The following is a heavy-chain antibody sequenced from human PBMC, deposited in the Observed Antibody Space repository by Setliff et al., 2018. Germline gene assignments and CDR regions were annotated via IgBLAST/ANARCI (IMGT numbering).Heavy chain of an antibody. CDR1: EYNFRSYG. CDR2: INTDTGNP. V-gene: IGHV7-4-1*02. CDR3: TRDLSNWGYDVLDAFDI. Sequence: VASVKVSCKASEYNFRSYGLNWVRQAPGQGLEWMGWINTDTGNPTYAQGFTGRFVFSLDTSVTTAYLQINSLKAEDTAVYYCTRDLSNWGYDVLDAFDIWGQGTMVTVSS. D-gene: IGHD7-27*01. J-gene: IGHJ3*02.